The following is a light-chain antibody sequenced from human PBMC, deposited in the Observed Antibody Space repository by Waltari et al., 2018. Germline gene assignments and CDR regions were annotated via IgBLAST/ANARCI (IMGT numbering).Light chain of an antibody. Sequence: SYELTQPPSVSVSPGQTARITCSGDALPKQFAFWYQQKSGQAPVVVIYKDTERPSGIPDRFSGSSSGTTVTLTISGAQAEDEADYYCQSGDSSGVVVFGGGTKLTVL. CDR1: ALPKQF. V-gene: IGLV3-25*03. J-gene: IGLJ2*01. CDR2: KDT. CDR3: QSGDSSGVVV.